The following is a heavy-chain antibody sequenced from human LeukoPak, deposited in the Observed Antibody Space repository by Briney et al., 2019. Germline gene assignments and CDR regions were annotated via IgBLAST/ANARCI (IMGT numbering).Heavy chain of an antibody. CDR2: ISYDGSNK. V-gene: IGHV3-30-3*01. J-gene: IGHJ4*02. CDR3: AKGASTTVTTFFDY. Sequence: GGSLRLSCAASGFTFSSYAMHRVRQAPGKGLEWVAVISYDGSNKYYADSVKGRSTISRDNAKNSLYLQMNSLRAEDTALYYCAKGASTTVTTFFDYWGQGTLVTVSS. D-gene: IGHD4-17*01. CDR1: GFTFSSYA.